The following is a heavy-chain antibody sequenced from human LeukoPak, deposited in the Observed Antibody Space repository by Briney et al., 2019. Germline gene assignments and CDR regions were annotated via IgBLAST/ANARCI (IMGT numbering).Heavy chain of an antibody. Sequence: PSETLSLTCAVYGGSFSGYYWSWIRQPPGKGLEWIGEINHSGSTNYNPSLKSRVTISVDTSKNQFSLKLSSVTAADTAVYYCARGHIVVVPAAIGFDYWGQGTLVTVSS. V-gene: IGHV4-34*01. CDR1: GGSFSGYY. CDR3: ARGHIVVVPAAIGFDY. J-gene: IGHJ4*02. D-gene: IGHD2-2*02. CDR2: INHSGST.